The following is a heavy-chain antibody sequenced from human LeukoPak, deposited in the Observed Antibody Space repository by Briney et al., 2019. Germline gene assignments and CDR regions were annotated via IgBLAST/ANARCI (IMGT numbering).Heavy chain of an antibody. CDR3: AKGPGVGYYDSSGPFDY. D-gene: IGHD3-22*01. CDR1: GFTFSSYA. Sequence: GGSLRLSCAASGFTFSSYAVSWVRQAPGKGLEWVSAISGSGGSTYYADSVKGRFTISRDNSKNTLYLQMNSLRAEDTAVYYCAKGPGVGYYDSSGPFDYWGQGTLVNVSS. CDR2: ISGSGGST. V-gene: IGHV3-23*01. J-gene: IGHJ4*02.